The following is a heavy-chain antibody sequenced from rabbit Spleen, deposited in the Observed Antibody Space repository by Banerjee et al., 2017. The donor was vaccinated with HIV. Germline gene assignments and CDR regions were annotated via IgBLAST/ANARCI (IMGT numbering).Heavy chain of an antibody. Sequence: QSLEESGGDLVKPGASLTLTCTASGFSFSSSDYMCWVRQAPGKGLEWIACINCATGKAVYASWAKGRFTISSHNAQNTVFLQMTSLTAADTATYFCARDGTGGSYFALWGQGTLVTVS. CDR3: ARDGTGGSYFAL. CDR2: INCATGKA. D-gene: IGHD8-1*01. J-gene: IGHJ4*01. CDR1: GFSFSSSDY. V-gene: IGHV1S40*01.